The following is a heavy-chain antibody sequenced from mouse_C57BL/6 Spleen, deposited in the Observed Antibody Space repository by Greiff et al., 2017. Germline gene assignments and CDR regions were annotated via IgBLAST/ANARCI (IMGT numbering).Heavy chain of an antibody. J-gene: IGHJ2*01. CDR1: GFNIKDDY. D-gene: IGHD1-1*01. CDR3: TTATVVADYFAY. CDR2: IDPENGDT. Sequence: VQLQQSGAELVRPGASVKLSCKASGFNIKDDYMHWVKQRPEQGLEWIGWIDPENGDTEYASKFQGKATITADTSSNTAYLQLSSLTSEDTAVYYCTTATVVADYFAYWGQGTTLTVSS. V-gene: IGHV14-4*01.